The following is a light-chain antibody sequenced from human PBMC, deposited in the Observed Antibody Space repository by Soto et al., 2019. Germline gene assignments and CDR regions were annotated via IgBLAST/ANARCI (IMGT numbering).Light chain of an antibody. Sequence: QSVLTHPPSASGNPGHRVTIPCSGSSSNIGGNTVYWYQQLPGAAPKDLIYTNDKRPSGVPDRFSGSKAGTAASLAISGLQSENEADDYCAAWDDSLKGHVFGTGTEVTVL. J-gene: IGLJ1*01. CDR1: SSNIGGNT. CDR3: AAWDDSLKGHV. V-gene: IGLV1-44*01. CDR2: TND.